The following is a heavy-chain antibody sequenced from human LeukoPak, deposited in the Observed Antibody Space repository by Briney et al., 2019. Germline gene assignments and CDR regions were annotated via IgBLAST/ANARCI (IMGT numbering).Heavy chain of an antibody. D-gene: IGHD3-16*01. CDR2: ISYDGSNK. Sequence: GGSLRLSCAASGFTFSSYGMHWVRQAPGKGLEWVAVISYDGSNKYYADSVKGRFTISRDNSKNTLYLQMNSLRAEDTAVYYCAKGGAFGGVDSPNWFDPWDQGTLVTVSS. CDR3: AKGGAFGGVDSPNWFDP. CDR1: GFTFSSYG. J-gene: IGHJ5*02. V-gene: IGHV3-30*18.